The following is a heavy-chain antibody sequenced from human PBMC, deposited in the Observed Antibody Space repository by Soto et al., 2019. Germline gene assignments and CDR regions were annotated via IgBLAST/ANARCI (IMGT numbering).Heavy chain of an antibody. CDR1: GASISDFNW. CDR2: IFHSGST. CDR3: ARGGDYVLNY. V-gene: IGHV4-4*02. J-gene: IGHJ4*02. Sequence: QVQLRASGPGLVKPSGTLSLTCAVSGASISDFNWWSWVRQSPGKGLEWIGEIFHSGSTNYNPSLKSRVIISVDTSKNQFSLSLSSVTAAGTAVYYCARGGDYVLNYWGQGTLVTVSS. D-gene: IGHD4-17*01.